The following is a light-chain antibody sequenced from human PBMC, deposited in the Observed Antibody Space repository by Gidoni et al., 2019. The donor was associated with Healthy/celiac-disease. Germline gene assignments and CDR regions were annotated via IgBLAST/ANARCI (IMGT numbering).Light chain of an antibody. CDR1: QSVSSY. Sequence: EFVLTQSPAPLSLSPGERATLACMASQSVSSYLAWYQQKPGQAPRLLIYDATSRATGIPARLSGSGSGTDLTLTISSLEPEDFAVYYCKQRSNWPPYTFXQXTKLEIK. CDR2: DAT. CDR3: KQRSNWPPYT. J-gene: IGKJ2*01. V-gene: IGKV3-11*01.